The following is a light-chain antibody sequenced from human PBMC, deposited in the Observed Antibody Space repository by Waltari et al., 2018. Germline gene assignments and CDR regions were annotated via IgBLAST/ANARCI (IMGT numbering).Light chain of an antibody. CDR3: SSRNGRANEVV. V-gene: IGLV3-19*01. J-gene: IGLJ3*02. CDR1: SLRTSY. CDR2: GKD. Sequence: SSELTQDPAVSVALGQTIRFTCPGDSLRTSYASWYQLKPGRAPVLVIFGKDKRPSGIPDRISGYSSGTTSTLTITGAQAEDEADYYCSSRNGRANEVVFAGGTKVTVL.